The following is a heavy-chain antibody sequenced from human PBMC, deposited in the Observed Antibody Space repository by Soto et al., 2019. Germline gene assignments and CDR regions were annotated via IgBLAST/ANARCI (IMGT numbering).Heavy chain of an antibody. CDR1: GFTFSTYG. D-gene: IGHD3-3*01. CDR2: ISYDGTNR. V-gene: IGHV3-30*18. CDR3: AKDQSGYDHYAMDV. Sequence: QVQLVESGGGVVQPGRSLRLSCAASGFTFSTYGMHWVRQAPGKGLEWVAVISYDGTNRNHADSVKGRSTISRDNSKNTLHLQMSSLRAEDTAVYYCAKDQSGYDHYAMDVWGQGTAVTVSS. J-gene: IGHJ6*02.